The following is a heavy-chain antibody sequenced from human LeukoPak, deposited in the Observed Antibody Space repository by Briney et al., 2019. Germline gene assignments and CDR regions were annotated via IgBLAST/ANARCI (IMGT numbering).Heavy chain of an antibody. CDR1: GGSFSGYY. D-gene: IGHD6-6*01. CDR2: INHSGST. CDR3: AREYSSSSVYYYYMDV. J-gene: IGHJ6*03. Sequence: SETLSLTCAVYGGSFSGYYWSWIRQPPGKGLEWIGEINHSGSTNYNPSLKSRVTISVDTSKNQFSLKLSFVTAADTAVYYCAREYSSSSVYYYYMDVWGKGTTVTVSS. V-gene: IGHV4-34*01.